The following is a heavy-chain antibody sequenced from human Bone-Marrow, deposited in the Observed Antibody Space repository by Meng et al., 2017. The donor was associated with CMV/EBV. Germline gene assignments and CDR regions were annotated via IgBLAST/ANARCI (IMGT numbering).Heavy chain of an antibody. V-gene: IGHV4-30-4*01. J-gene: IGHJ5*02. CDR3: VSGGYCSTTNCYPNWFDP. Sequence: LRLSCTVSGGSISSGDYYWSWIRQPPGKGLEWIGYIYYSGSTYYNPSLKSRVTISVDTSKNQFSLKLSSMTAADTAVYYCVSGGYCSTTNCYPNWFDPWGQGTLVTVSS. CDR1: GGSISSGDYY. D-gene: IGHD2-2*01. CDR2: IYYSGST.